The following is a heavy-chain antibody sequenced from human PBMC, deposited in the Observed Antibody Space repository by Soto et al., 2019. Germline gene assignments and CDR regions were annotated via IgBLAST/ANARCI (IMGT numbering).Heavy chain of an antibody. V-gene: IGHV3-30*18. J-gene: IGHJ4*02. D-gene: IGHD2-21*02. CDR3: AKDRTVGCGGDCHFDY. CDR1: GFRFISYG. CDR2: ISGDGSNT. Sequence: AGGSLRLSCRTSGFRFISYGMHWGLQAPCKGPEWVAFISGDGSNTEYVDSVRGRFTVSRDNSRNTLFLQMDSLRPDDTAVYYCAKDRTVGCGGDCHFDYWGQGTLVTVSS.